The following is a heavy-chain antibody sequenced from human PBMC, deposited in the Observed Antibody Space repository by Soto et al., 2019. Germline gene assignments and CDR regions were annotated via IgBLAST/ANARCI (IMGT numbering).Heavy chain of an antibody. CDR2: IYYGGIT. CDR1: GGSISSYY. J-gene: IGHJ4*02. D-gene: IGHD2-8*02. Sequence: QVQLQESGPGLVKPSETLSLTCTVSGGSISSYYWCWIRQPPGKGLEWIGYIYYGGITDYNPSLKSRVTISVDTSKSQFSLKLSSVTAADTAVYYCARGGGVYYFDYWGQGTLVTVSS. CDR3: ARGGGVYYFDY. V-gene: IGHV4-59*01.